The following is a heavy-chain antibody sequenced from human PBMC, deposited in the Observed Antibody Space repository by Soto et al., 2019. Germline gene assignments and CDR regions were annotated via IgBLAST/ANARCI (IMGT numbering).Heavy chain of an antibody. V-gene: IGHV1-69*13. J-gene: IGHJ6*02. Sequence: GASVKVSCKASGGTFSSYAISWVRQAPGQGLEWMGGIIPIFGTANYAQKFQGRVTITADESTSTAYMELSSLRSEDTAVYYCARVGHSSSWYSPYYYYYGMDVWGQGTTVTVSS. D-gene: IGHD6-13*01. CDR3: ARVGHSSSWYSPYYYYYGMDV. CDR2: IIPIFGTA. CDR1: GGTFSSYA.